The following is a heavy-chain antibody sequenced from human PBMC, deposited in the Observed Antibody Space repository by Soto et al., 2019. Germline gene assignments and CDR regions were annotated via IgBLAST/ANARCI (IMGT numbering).Heavy chain of an antibody. D-gene: IGHD6-13*01. CDR1: GYSLSGYH. V-gene: IGHV1-2*02. CDR2: INPNSGGT. Sequence: ASVKVSCKASGYSLSGYHLHWVRQAPGQGPEWMGWINPNSGGTKYVQKFQGRVTMTRDTSIGTVYLELSRLRSDDTAVYYCAGGWGIAAPGPNWFDPWGQGTLVTVSS. J-gene: IGHJ5*02. CDR3: AGGWGIAAPGPNWFDP.